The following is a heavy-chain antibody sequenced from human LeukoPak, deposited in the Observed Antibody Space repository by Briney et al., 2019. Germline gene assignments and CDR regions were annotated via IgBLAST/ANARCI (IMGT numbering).Heavy chain of an antibody. D-gene: IGHD6-19*01. J-gene: IGHJ4*02. CDR2: INPNSGGT. CDR3: ARVRAVAGTIDY. CDR1: GYTFTGYY. V-gene: IGHV1-2*02. Sequence: ASVKVSCKASGYTFTGYYMHWVRQAPGQGLEWMGWINPNSGGTNYAQKFRGRVTMTRDTSTSTAYMELSRLRSDDTAVYYCARVRAVAGTIDYWGQGTLVTVSS.